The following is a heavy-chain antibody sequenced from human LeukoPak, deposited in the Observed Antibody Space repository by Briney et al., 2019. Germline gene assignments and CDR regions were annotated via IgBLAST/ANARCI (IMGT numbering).Heavy chain of an antibody. CDR3: ARLRKGRYFDYIFDF. Sequence: SETLSLTCTVSGGSISSYYWSWIRQPPGKGLEWIGYIYYSGSTNYNPSLKSRVTISVDTSKNQFSLKMSSATAADTAVYYCARLRKGRYFDYIFDFWGQGSLVTVSS. CDR1: GGSISSYY. V-gene: IGHV4-59*08. J-gene: IGHJ4*02. CDR2: IYYSGST. D-gene: IGHD3-9*01.